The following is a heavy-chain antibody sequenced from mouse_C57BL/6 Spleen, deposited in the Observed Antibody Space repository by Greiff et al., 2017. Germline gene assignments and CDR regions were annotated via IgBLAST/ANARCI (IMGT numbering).Heavy chain of an antibody. V-gene: IGHV5-17*01. J-gene: IGHJ3*01. CDR1: GFTFSDYG. CDR3: ARRGYPN. Sequence: VKLQESGGGLVKPGGSLKLSCAASGFTFSDYGMHWVRKAPEKGLEWVAYISSGSCTIYYAATVKGRFPISRDNAKNPLFLQMTSRRSEDTAMDYCARRGYPNWGQGTLVTVSA. D-gene: IGHD2-2*01. CDR2: ISSGSCTI.